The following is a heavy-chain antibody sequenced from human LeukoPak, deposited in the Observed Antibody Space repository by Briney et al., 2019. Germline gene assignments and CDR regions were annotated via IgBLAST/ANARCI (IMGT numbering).Heavy chain of an antibody. J-gene: IGHJ4*02. V-gene: IGHV1-46*01. Sequence: ASVKVSCKASGYTFTSYYMHWVRQAPGRGLEWMGIINPSGGSTSYAQKFQGRVTMTRDTSTSTVYMELSSLRSEDTAVYYCARGSPPIAAAGIPTNFDYWGQGTLVTVSS. D-gene: IGHD6-13*01. CDR2: INPSGGST. CDR1: GYTFTSYY. CDR3: ARGSPPIAAAGIPTNFDY.